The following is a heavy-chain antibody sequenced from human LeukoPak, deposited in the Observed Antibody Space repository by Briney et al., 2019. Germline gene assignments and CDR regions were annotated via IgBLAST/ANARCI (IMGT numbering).Heavy chain of an antibody. D-gene: IGHD5-18*01. J-gene: IGHJ4*02. CDR2: FHHSGST. CDR3: ARDLGGYNYGYSFDF. CDR1: GGSISSSNW. V-gene: IGHV4-4*02. Sequence: PSETLSLTCAVSGGSISSSNWWSWVRQPPGKGLEWIGEFHHSGSTHYNPSLKSRVTIPVDKSKNQFSLDLSSVTAADTAVYYCARDLGGYNYGYSFDFWGQGTLVTVSS.